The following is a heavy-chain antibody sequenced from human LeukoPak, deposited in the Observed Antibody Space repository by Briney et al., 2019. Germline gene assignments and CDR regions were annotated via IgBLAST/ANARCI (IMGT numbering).Heavy chain of an antibody. V-gene: IGHV3-48*03. CDR2: FTGDGRTV. J-gene: IGHJ4*02. CDR1: GLTLSRFE. CDR3: AILDAGIQFDS. D-gene: IGHD3-3*01. Sequence: PGGSLRLSCTASGLTLSRFEMNWVRQTAGKGRQWVAHFTGDGRTVYYTDPVKGRFTISSDETKNSPHLQMNSLRAEDSGLYYCAILDAGIQFDSWGPGTLVTVSS.